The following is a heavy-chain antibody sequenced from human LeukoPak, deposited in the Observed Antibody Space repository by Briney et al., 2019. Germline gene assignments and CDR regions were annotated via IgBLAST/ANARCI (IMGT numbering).Heavy chain of an antibody. CDR2: IYYSGST. CDR3: ARGGWYPESFQH. D-gene: IGHD6-19*01. V-gene: IGHV4-59*01. Sequence: PSETLSLTCTVPGGSISSYYWNWIRQPPGKGLEWIGYIYYSGSTNYNPSLKSRVTVSVDTSKNQFSLKLSSVTAADTAVYYCARGGWYPESFQHWGQGALVTVSS. J-gene: IGHJ1*01. CDR1: GGSISSYY.